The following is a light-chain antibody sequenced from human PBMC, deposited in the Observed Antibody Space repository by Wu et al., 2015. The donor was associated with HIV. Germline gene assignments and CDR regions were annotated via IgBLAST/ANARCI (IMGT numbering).Light chain of an antibody. CDR3: QQYNRYFT. V-gene: IGKV1-5*03. Sequence: DIQMTQSPSSLSASVGDRVTITCRASQSITNYLNWYQQKAGRAPKLLIYKASASEDGVPSRFSGSGSGTEFTLTIGSLQPEDFATYYCQQYNRYFTFGPGTEMDIK. CDR2: KAS. CDR1: QSITNY. J-gene: IGKJ3*01.